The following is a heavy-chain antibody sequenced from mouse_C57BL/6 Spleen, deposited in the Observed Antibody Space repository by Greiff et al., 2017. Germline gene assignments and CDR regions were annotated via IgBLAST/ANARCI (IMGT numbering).Heavy chain of an antibody. CDR2: ISSGSSTI. D-gene: IGHD1-1*01. CDR3: ARPGSSYLAY. Sequence: EVKLVESGGGLVKPGGSLKLSCAASGFTFSDYGMHWVRQAPEKGLEWVAYISSGSSTIYYADTVKGRFTISRDNAKNTLFLQMTSLRSEDTAMYYCARPGSSYLAYWGQGTLVTVSA. J-gene: IGHJ3*01. V-gene: IGHV5-17*01. CDR1: GFTFSDYG.